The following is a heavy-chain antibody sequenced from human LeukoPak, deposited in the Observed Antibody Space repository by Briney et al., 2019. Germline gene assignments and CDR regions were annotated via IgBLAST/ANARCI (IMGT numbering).Heavy chain of an antibody. CDR1: GYTFTSYY. CDR3: ARVGGGLYGFLTGYDY. D-gene: IGHD3-9*01. V-gene: IGHV1-46*01. J-gene: IGHJ4*02. Sequence: GASVKVSCKASGYTFTSYYMHWVRQAPGQGLEWMGIINPSGGSTSYAQKFQGRVTMTRDTSISTAYMELRSLSSDDTAVYYCARVGGGLYGFLTGYDYWGQGTLVTVSS. CDR2: INPSGGST.